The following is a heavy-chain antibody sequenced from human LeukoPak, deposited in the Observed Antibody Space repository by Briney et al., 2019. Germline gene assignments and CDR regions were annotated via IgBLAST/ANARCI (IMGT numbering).Heavy chain of an antibody. Sequence: GGSLRLSCAASGFTFSDYYMSWIRQAPGKGLEWVSYISSSGSTIYYADSVKGRFTISRDNAKNSLYLQMNSLRAEDTAVYYCARGRPPGPYYSMDVWGKGTTVTVSS. CDR1: GFTFSDYY. CDR2: ISSSGSTI. V-gene: IGHV3-11*01. CDR3: ARGRPPGPYYSMDV. J-gene: IGHJ6*03.